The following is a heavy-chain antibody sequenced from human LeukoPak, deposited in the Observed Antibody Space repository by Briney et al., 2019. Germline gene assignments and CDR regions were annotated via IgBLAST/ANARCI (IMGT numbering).Heavy chain of an antibody. Sequence: SETLSLTCTVSGGSISGGGYYWSWIRQHPGKGLEWIGYIYYSGSTYYNPSLKSRVTISVDTSKNQFSLKLSSVTAADTAVYYCARALPLVGATRSDAFDIWGQGTMVTVSS. CDR1: GGSISGGGYY. J-gene: IGHJ3*02. V-gene: IGHV4-31*03. CDR2: IYYSGST. D-gene: IGHD1-26*01. CDR3: ARALPLVGATRSDAFDI.